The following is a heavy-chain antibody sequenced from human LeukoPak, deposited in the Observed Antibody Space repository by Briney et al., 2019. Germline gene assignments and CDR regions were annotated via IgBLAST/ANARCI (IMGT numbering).Heavy chain of an antibody. V-gene: IGHV1-69*13. CDR1: GGTFSSYA. J-gene: IGHJ5*02. CDR2: IIPIFGTA. Sequence: SVKVSCKASGGTFSSYAISWVRQAPGQGLEWMGGIIPIFGTANYAQKFQGRVTITADESTSTAYMELSSLRSEDTAVYYCAKDYEPLVGVHRWGDWFDPWGQGTLVTVSS. D-gene: IGHD1-26*01. CDR3: AKDYEPLVGVHRWGDWFDP.